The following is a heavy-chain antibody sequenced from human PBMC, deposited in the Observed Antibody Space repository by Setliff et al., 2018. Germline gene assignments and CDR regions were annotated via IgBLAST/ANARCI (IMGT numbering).Heavy chain of an antibody. CDR2: ISPYNGNT. V-gene: IGHV1-18*01. Sequence: GASVKVSCKAPGYTFTDFGVSWVRQAPGQGLEWVGWISPYNGNTYHAPKFQGTAIMTTDTATTTAYLELRSLRSDDTAVYFCSRLVRFCTRTVCQRLSGDDYWGQGTLVTVSS. D-gene: IGHD3-10*01. CDR1: GYTFTDFG. J-gene: IGHJ4*02. CDR3: SRLVRFCTRTVCQRLSGDDY.